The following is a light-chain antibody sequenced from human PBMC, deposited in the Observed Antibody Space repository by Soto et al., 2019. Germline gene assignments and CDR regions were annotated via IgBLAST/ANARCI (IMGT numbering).Light chain of an antibody. CDR2: DDS. CDR1: NIRDKS. V-gene: IGLV3-21*02. Sequence: SYELTQPPSVSVAPGQTATITCGGNNIRDKSVHWYQQKPGQAPVLVVSDDSGRPLGIPERISGSNSGNVATLTISRVEDPDEADYSSQVWDTDYSHVVFGGGTQLTVL. CDR3: QVWDTDYSHVV. J-gene: IGLJ2*01.